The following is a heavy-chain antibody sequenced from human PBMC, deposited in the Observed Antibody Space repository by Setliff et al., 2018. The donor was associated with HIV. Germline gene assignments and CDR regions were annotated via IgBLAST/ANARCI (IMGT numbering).Heavy chain of an antibody. CDR2: ISTYNGDT. V-gene: IGHV1-18*01. D-gene: IGHD1-26*01. CDR1: GYTFISYG. Sequence: ASVKVSCRTSGYTFISYGVTWVRQVPGQGLEWVGWISTYNGDTNYAQKFQGRVTMTTDTSTSAAYLELRSLRSDDTAIYYCARVRTYSDFYYPAPIPSYYFDFWGQGTLVTVSS. J-gene: IGHJ4*02. CDR3: ARVRTYSDFYYPAPIPSYYFDF.